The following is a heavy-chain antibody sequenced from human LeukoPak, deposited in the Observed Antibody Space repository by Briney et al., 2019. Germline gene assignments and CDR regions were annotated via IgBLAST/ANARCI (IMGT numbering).Heavy chain of an antibody. CDR2: INWNGGST. Sequence: PGGSLRLSCAASGFTFDGYGMSWVRQAPGKGLEWVSGINWNGGSTGYADSVKGRFTISRDNAKNSLYLQMNSLRAEDTALYYCARDTQPTFTIFGVVGYWGQGTLVTVSS. J-gene: IGHJ4*02. D-gene: IGHD3-3*01. CDR3: ARDTQPTFTIFGVVGY. V-gene: IGHV3-20*04. CDR1: GFTFDGYG.